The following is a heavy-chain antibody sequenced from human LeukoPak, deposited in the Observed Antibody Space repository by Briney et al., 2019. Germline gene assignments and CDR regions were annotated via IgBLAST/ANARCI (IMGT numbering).Heavy chain of an antibody. V-gene: IGHV1-2*02. CDR1: GYTFTGYY. J-gene: IGHJ4*02. D-gene: IGHD6-13*01. CDR3: ARGEASAGTLEIDY. CDR2: INPNSGGT. Sequence: GASVKVSCKASGYTFTGYYMHWVRQAPGQGLEWMGWINPNSGGTNYAQKFQGRVTMTRDTSISTAYMELSRLRSDDTAVYYCARGEASAGTLEIDYWGQGTLVTVSS.